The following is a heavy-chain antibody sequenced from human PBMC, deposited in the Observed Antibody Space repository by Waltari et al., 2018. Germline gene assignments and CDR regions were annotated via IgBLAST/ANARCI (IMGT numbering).Heavy chain of an antibody. J-gene: IGHJ4*02. CDR1: GVSVSSGSVS. V-gene: IGHV4-61*02. D-gene: IGHD3-3*01. CDR2: VYASGST. CDR3: ARGRRDGANFFFDY. Sequence: QVQLQESGPGLVKPSQTLSLICNVSGVSVSSGSVSWTWIRQPAGKGLEWIGLVYASGSTKYNPSLKSRVTISVDTSKNQLSLKLSSVTAADTAVYYCARGRRDGANFFFDYWGQGTLVTGSS.